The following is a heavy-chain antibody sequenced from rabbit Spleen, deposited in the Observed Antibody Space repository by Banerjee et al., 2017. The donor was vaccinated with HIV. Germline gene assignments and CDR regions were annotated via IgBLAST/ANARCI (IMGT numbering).Heavy chain of an antibody. V-gene: IGHV1S45*01. Sequence: QEELEESGGGLVKPEGSLTLTCKASGFSFSDRDVMCWVRQAPGKGLEWIACINTATGKPVYATWAKGRFTISTTSSTTVTLQMTSLTAADAAIYFCARDRGVYGGSNANSNLWGPGTLVTVS. CDR3: ARDRGVYGGSNANSNL. CDR2: INTATGKP. CDR1: GFSFSDRDV. D-gene: IGHD4-2*01. J-gene: IGHJ4*01.